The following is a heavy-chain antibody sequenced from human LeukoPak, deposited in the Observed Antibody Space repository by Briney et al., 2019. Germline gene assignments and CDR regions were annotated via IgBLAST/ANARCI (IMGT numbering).Heavy chain of an antibody. CDR3: ARIAAAGIAFDY. CDR2: ISGYNGNT. D-gene: IGHD6-13*01. J-gene: IGHJ4*02. CDR1: GYTFTSYG. V-gene: IGHV1-18*01. Sequence: GASVKVSCKTSGYTFTSYGISWVRQAPGQGLEWMGWISGYNGNTNYAQKLQGRVTMTTDTSTSTAYMELRSLRSDDTAVYYCARIAAAGIAFDYWGQGTLVTVSS.